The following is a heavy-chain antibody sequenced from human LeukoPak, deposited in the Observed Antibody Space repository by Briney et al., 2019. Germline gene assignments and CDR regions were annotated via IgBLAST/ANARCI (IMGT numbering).Heavy chain of an antibody. CDR1: GFSLTTRGMR. V-gene: IGHV2-70*04. D-gene: IGHD2/OR15-2a*01. CDR2: IDWDDDK. CDR3: ARISTYCYSVNCFLEY. J-gene: IGHJ4*02. Sequence: SGPALVQPTQTLTLTCTFSGFSLTTRGMRVSWIRQTPGKALEWLARIDWDDDKFYSPSLKTRLTISKDTSKNQVVLTMTNMDPVDTGTYYCARISTYCYSVNCFLEYWGQGTLVTVSS.